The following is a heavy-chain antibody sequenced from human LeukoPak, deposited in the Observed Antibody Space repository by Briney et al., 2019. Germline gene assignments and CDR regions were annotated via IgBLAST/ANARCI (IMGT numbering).Heavy chain of an antibody. CDR1: GFTFSSYW. CDR3: ARGNGDLPYYYYYYYMDV. J-gene: IGHJ6*03. Sequence: GGSLRLSCAASGFTFSSYWMSWVRQAPGKGLEWVANIKQDGSEKYYVDSVKGRFTIARDNAKNSLYLQMNSLRAEDTAVYYCARGNGDLPYYYYYYYMDVWGKGTTVTVSS. D-gene: IGHD4-17*01. CDR2: IKQDGSEK. V-gene: IGHV3-7*01.